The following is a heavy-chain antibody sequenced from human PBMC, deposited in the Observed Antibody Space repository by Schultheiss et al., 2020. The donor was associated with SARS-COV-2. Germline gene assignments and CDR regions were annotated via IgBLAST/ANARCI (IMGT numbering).Heavy chain of an antibody. D-gene: IGHD2-2*02. Sequence: SETLSLTCTVTGGSISSYYWSWILQPPGKGLEWIGEINHSGSTNYNPSLKSRVTISVDTSKNQFSLKLSSVTAADTAVYYCARAALLYDYYYYGMDVWGQGTTVTVSS. J-gene: IGHJ6*02. CDR2: INHSGST. V-gene: IGHV4-34*01. CDR3: ARAALLYDYYYYGMDV. CDR1: GGSISSYY.